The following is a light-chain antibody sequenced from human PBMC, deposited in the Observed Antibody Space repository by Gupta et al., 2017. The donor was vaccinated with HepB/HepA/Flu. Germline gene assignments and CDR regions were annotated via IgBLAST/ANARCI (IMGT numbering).Light chain of an antibody. Sequence: EIVSTQYPGTLSLSPGERATLSCRASQSVSSSYVAWYQQKPGQAPRLLHYGATRAATSPPGRSGGRCAGTFFTPTISLLDAEVVAVYYWQQYGSSPVTFGQGTKVEIK. J-gene: IGKJ1*01. CDR2: GAT. V-gene: IGKV3-20*01. CDR1: QSVSSSY. CDR3: QQYGSSPVT.